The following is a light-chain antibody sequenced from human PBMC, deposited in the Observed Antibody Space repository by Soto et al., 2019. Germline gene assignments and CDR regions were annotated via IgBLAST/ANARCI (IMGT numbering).Light chain of an antibody. CDR2: DVT. Sequence: QSALTQPPPVSGSPGQSVAISCTGTSSDVGNSNGVSWYQQAPGTAPKLMIYDVTNRPSGVPDRFSGSKSGNTASLTISGLQAEDGADYYCSSYTSSSTYVFGTGTKVTVL. V-gene: IGLV2-18*02. CDR3: SSYTSSSTYV. CDR1: SSDVGNSNG. J-gene: IGLJ1*01.